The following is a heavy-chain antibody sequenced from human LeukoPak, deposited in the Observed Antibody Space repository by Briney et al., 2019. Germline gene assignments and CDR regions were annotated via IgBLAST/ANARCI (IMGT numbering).Heavy chain of an antibody. Sequence: SVKVSCKASGYTFTGSYMDWVRQAPGQGLEWMGGIIPIFGTANYAQKFQGRVTITADESTSTAYMELSSLRSEDTAVYYCARDRTGLGFDYWGQGTLVTVSS. V-gene: IGHV1-69*13. D-gene: IGHD1-1*01. J-gene: IGHJ4*02. CDR1: GYTFTGSY. CDR3: ARDRTGLGFDY. CDR2: IIPIFGTA.